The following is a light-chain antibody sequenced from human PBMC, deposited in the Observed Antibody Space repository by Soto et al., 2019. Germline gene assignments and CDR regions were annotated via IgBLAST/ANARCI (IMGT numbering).Light chain of an antibody. CDR3: SSYTSSSTRV. J-gene: IGLJ3*02. CDR2: EVT. CDR1: SGDIGGYNY. V-gene: IGLV2-14*01. Sequence: QSALTQPASVSGSPGQSITISCTGTSGDIGGYNYVSWYQQHPGKAPKLMIYEVTNRPSGVSNRFSGSKSGNTASLTISGLQAEDEAEYYCSSYTSSSTRVFGGGTKVTVL.